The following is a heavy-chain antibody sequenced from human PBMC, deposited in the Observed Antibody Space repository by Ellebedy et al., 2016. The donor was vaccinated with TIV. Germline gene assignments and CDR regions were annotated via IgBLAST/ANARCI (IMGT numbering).Heavy chain of an antibody. J-gene: IGHJ4*02. CDR3: ARGPRDGYRVPGGY. V-gene: IGHV1-18*01. CDR2: ITAYTVNT. CDR1: GYTFTSYS. D-gene: IGHD5-24*01. Sequence: ASVKVSCXASGYTFTSYSISWVRQAPGQGLEWMGWITAYTVNTNYAQKFQGRVTMTTDTSTSTAYMELRSLRSDDTAVYYCARGPRDGYRVPGGYWGQGTLVTVSS.